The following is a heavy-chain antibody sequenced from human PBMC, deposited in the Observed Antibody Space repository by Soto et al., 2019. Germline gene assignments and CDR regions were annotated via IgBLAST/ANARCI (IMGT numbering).Heavy chain of an antibody. Sequence: SETLXLTCTVSGGSISSYYLSWIRQPPGMGLEWIGYIFYGGTSRYNPSLKSRLTISVDTSKNQFSLKLRSVTAADTAVYYCVRHGGYCTGGSCERGWLDPWGQGAQVTVSS. CDR2: IFYGGTS. CDR1: GGSISSYY. D-gene: IGHD2-15*01. CDR3: VRHGGYCTGGSCERGWLDP. J-gene: IGHJ5*02. V-gene: IGHV4-59*08.